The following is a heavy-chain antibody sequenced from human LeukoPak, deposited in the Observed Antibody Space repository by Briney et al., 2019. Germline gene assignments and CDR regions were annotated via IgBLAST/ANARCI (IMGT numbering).Heavy chain of an antibody. CDR2: IWYDGSKK. CDR3: ARDNTSYFDF. J-gene: IGHJ4*02. Sequence: GGSLRLSCEVSGFTFSNYGMDWVRQAPGKGLEWVAVIWYDGSKKFYADSVKGRFTISRDDSKSALYQQMDSLRAEDTAVYYCARDNTSYFDFWGQGTLVTVSS. V-gene: IGHV3-33*01. CDR1: GFTFSNYG.